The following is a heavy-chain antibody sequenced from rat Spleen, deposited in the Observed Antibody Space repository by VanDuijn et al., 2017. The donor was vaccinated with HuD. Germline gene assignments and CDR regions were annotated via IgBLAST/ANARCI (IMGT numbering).Heavy chain of an antibody. CDR3: AISPAVFFDY. CDR2: ISYRGSA. D-gene: IGHD3-1*01. Sequence: EVQLQESGPGLVKPSQSLSLTCSVTGYSITSNYWAWIRKFPGNKMEWIGHISYRGSASYKSSHKSRISITRDTSKNQFFLQLDSVTTEDTATYYCAISPAVFFDYWGQGVMVTVSS. V-gene: IGHV3-1*01. J-gene: IGHJ2*01. CDR1: GYSITSNY.